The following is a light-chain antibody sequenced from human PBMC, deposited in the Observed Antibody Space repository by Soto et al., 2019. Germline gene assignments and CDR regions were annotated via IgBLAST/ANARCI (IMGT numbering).Light chain of an antibody. V-gene: IGKV3-20*01. Sequence: EIVLTQSPGTLSFSTGERATLSCRASQSVSSSYLAWYQQKPGQAPRLLIYGASSRATGIPDRFSGSGSGTEFTLTISSLQPDDFATYYCQQYNSYRTFGQGTKVDNK. J-gene: IGKJ1*01. CDR1: QSVSSSY. CDR3: QQYNSYRT. CDR2: GAS.